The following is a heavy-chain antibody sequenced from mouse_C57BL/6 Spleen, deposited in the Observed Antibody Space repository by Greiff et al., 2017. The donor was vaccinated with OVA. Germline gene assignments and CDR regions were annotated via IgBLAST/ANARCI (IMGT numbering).Heavy chain of an antibody. Sequence: QLQQSGAELVRPGASVTLSCKASGYTFTDYEMHWVKQTPVHGLEWIGAIDPETGGTAYNQKFKGKAILTADKSSSTAYMELRSLTSEDSAVYYCTRRLVGAMDYWGQGTSVTVSS. CDR3: TRRLVGAMDY. V-gene: IGHV1-15*01. CDR1: GYTFTDYE. D-gene: IGHD3-2*01. CDR2: IDPETGGT. J-gene: IGHJ4*01.